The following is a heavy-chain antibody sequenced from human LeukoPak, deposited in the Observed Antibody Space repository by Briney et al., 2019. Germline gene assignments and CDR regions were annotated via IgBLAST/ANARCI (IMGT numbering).Heavy chain of an antibody. J-gene: IGHJ3*02. Sequence: SQTLSLTCTVSGGSISSYYRSWIRHPPGKGQEWIGRIYTSGSTNYNPSLKSRVPMSVDTSKNQLSLKLSSVTAADTAVYCCARDFSLGGPGNAFDSWGQGTMVTVSS. D-gene: IGHD1-1*01. CDR2: IYTSGST. CDR1: GGSISSYY. V-gene: IGHV4-4*07. CDR3: ARDFSLGGPGNAFDS.